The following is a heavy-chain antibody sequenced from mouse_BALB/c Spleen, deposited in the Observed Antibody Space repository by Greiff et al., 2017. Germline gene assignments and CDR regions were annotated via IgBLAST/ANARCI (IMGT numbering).Heavy chain of an antibody. V-gene: IGHV5-17*02. CDR1: GFTFSSFG. D-gene: IGHD2-14*01. CDR2: ISSGSSTI. J-gene: IGHJ2*01. CDR3: ARGSLDYRYDKGFDY. Sequence: EVKLVESGGGLVKPGGSRKLSCAASGFTFSSFGMHWVRQAPEKGLEWVAYISSGSSTIYYADTVKGRFTISRDNPKNTLFLQMTSLRSEDTAMYYCARGSLDYRYDKGFDYWGQGTTLTVSS.